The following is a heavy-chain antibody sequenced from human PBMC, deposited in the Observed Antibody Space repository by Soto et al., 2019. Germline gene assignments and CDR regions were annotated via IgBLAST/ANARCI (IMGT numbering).Heavy chain of an antibody. CDR3: ARLAYCGGDCYFFDY. CDR1: GYTFTSYD. D-gene: IGHD2-21*01. V-gene: IGHV1-8*01. Sequence: ASVKLSGTASGYTFTSYDINCVRQATGQGLEWMGWMNPNSGNTGYAQKFQGRVTMTRSTSISTAYMELSSLRSEDTAVYYCARLAYCGGDCYFFDYWGQGTLVTVSS. J-gene: IGHJ4*02. CDR2: MNPNSGNT.